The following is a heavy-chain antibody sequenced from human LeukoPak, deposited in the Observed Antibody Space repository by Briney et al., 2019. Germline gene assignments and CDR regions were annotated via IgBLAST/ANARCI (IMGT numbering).Heavy chain of an antibody. CDR2: INPNSGGT. CDR1: GYTFTGYY. J-gene: IGHJ4*02. V-gene: IGHV1-2*02. D-gene: IGHD3-22*01. CDR3: ARARSYDSSGYDPTGY. Sequence: ASVKVSCKASGYTFTGYYMHWVRQAPGQGLEWMGWINPNSGGTNYAQKFQGRVTMTRDTSISTAYMELSRLRSDDTAVYYCARARSYDSSGYDPTGYWGRGTLVTVSS.